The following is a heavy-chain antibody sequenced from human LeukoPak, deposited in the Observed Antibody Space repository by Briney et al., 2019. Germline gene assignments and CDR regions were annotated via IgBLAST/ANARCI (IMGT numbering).Heavy chain of an antibody. CDR2: IIPIFGTA. Sequence: SVKVSCKASGYTFTSYGISWVRQAPGQGLEWMGRIIPIFGTANYAQKFQGRVTITTDESTSTAYMELSSLRSEDTAVYYCARRGWPGWFDPWGQGTLVTVSS. CDR1: GYTFTSYG. D-gene: IGHD6-19*01. CDR3: ARRGWPGWFDP. J-gene: IGHJ5*02. V-gene: IGHV1-69*05.